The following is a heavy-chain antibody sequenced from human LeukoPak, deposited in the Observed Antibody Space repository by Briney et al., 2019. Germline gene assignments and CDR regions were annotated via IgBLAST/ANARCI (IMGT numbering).Heavy chain of an antibody. CDR3: ARALMAGTEAFDI. V-gene: IGHV4-4*07. Sequence: PSETLSLTCTFSGVSTSSYYWVWIRQPAGKGLEWIGRIYTSGSTNYNPSLKSRVTMSVDTSKNQFSLKLSSVTAADTAVYYCARALMAGTEAFDIWGQGTMVTVSS. D-gene: IGHD6-19*01. J-gene: IGHJ3*02. CDR2: IYTSGST. CDR1: GVSTSSYY.